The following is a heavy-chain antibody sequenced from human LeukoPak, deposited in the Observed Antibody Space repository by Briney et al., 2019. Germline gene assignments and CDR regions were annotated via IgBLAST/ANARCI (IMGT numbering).Heavy chain of an antibody. Sequence: GESLRLSCVASGFPFSAYAMSWVRQAPNKGLEWVSGIRGSGDPAYYAESVKGRFTIQRDNSKNTLYLKMNSLRAEDTALYYCAKDLSSGTGRGFDYWGQGTLVSVSS. CDR3: AKDLSSGTGRGFDY. J-gene: IGHJ4*02. V-gene: IGHV3-23*01. D-gene: IGHD3/OR15-3a*01. CDR2: IRGSGDPA. CDR1: GFPFSAYA.